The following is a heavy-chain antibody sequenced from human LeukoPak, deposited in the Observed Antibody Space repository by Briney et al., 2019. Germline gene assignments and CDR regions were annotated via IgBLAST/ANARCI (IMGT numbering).Heavy chain of an antibody. J-gene: IGHJ4*02. Sequence: PGGSLRLSCAASGFTFSSYAMSWVRQAPGKGLEWVSGISGSGGSTYYADSVKGRFTISRDNSKNTLYLQMNSLRAEDTAVYYCAKDGGPRGIQPFDYWGQGTLVTVSS. CDR2: ISGSGGST. CDR3: AKDGGPRGIQPFDY. D-gene: IGHD5-18*01. CDR1: GFTFSSYA. V-gene: IGHV3-23*01.